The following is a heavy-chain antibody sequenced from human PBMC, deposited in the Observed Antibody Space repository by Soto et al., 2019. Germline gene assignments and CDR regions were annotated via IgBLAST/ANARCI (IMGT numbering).Heavy chain of an antibody. V-gene: IGHV5-51*01. D-gene: IGHD7-27*01. CDR2: IYPGDSDT. Sequence: GESLKISCKGSGYSFTSYWIGWVRQMPGKGLEWMGIIYPGDSDTRYSPSFQGQVTISADKSISTAYLQWSSLKASDTAMYYCARLTGNREVSFYGMDVWGQGTTVTVSS. CDR3: ARLTGNREVSFYGMDV. J-gene: IGHJ6*02. CDR1: GYSFTSYW.